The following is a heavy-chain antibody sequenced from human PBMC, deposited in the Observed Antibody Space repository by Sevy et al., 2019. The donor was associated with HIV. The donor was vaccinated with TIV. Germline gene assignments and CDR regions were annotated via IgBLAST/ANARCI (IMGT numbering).Heavy chain of an antibody. V-gene: IGHV4-34*01. D-gene: IGHD2-2*01. CDR2: INHSGST. Sequence: KQSQTLSLTCAVYGGSFSGYYWSWIRQPPGKGLEWIGEINHSGSTNYNPSLKSRVTISVDTSKNQFSLKLSSVTAADTALYYCARHCSGTSCSHAFDIWGQGTMVTVSS. J-gene: IGHJ3*02. CDR1: GGSFSGYY. CDR3: ARHCSGTSCSHAFDI.